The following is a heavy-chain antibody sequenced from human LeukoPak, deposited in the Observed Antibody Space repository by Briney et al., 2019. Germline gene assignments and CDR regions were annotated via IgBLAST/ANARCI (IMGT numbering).Heavy chain of an antibody. D-gene: IGHD3-3*01. Sequence: GGSLRLSCAASGFTFSSYWMSWVRQAPGKGLEWVANIKQDGSEKYYVDSVKGRFTISRDNAKNSLYLQMNSLRAEDTAVYYCARAPSTPDFWSGYREYYFDYWGQGTLVTVSS. CDR3: ARAPSTPDFWSGYREYYFDY. J-gene: IGHJ4*02. CDR2: IKQDGSEK. CDR1: GFTFSSYW. V-gene: IGHV3-7*01.